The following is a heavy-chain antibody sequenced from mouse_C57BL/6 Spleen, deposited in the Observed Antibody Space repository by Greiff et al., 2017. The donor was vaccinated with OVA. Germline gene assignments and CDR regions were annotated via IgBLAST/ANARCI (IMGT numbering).Heavy chain of an antibody. J-gene: IGHJ2*01. CDR2: IYPSDSET. CDR3: AREGGWPLRGYFDY. D-gene: IGHD1-1*01. CDR1: GYTFTSYW. Sequence: QVQLQQPGAELVRPGSSVKLSCKASGYTFTSYWMDWVKQRPGQGLEWIGNIYPSDSETHYNQKFKDKATLTVDKSSSTAYMQLSSLTSEDSAVYYCAREGGWPLRGYFDYWGQGTTLTVSS. V-gene: IGHV1-61*01.